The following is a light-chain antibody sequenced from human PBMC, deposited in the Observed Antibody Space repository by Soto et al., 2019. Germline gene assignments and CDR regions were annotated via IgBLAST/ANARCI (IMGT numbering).Light chain of an antibody. Sequence: QSVLTQPPSASGTPGQRVTISCSGSSSNIGSNTVNWYQQLPGTAPKLLIYSNNQRPSGVPDRFSGSKSGTSASLAISGLQSEDEADYYCAAWDDSLNGPVFGTGTKLPVL. CDR1: SSNIGSNT. V-gene: IGLV1-44*01. CDR3: AAWDDSLNGPV. CDR2: SNN. J-gene: IGLJ1*01.